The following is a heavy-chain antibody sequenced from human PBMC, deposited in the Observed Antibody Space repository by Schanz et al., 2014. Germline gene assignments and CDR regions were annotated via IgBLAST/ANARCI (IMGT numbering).Heavy chain of an antibody. CDR1: GFRVITNY. J-gene: IGHJ4*02. CDR3: AKEEMGIGAHELDY. D-gene: IGHD3-10*01. CDR2: MFPGVNT. Sequence: EVQLVESGGGLVQPGGSLRLSCAASGFRVITNYMTWVRQAPGKGLEWVSIMFPGVNTYYADSVKGRFTISRDNSKNTLYLQMNSLRAEDTAIYYCAKEEMGIGAHELDYWGQGTLVTVSS. V-gene: IGHV3-66*01.